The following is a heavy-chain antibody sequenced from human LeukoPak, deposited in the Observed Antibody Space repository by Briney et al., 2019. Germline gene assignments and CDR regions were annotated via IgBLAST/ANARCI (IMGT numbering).Heavy chain of an antibody. CDR2: IDSSDSII. Sequence: VGSLRLSCVASGFTLSDFYMSWIRQAPGKGLEWLSDIDSSDSIISYADSLRVRFTISRDYDKNSLHLQMNSLRDEDTVVYCGRRETVAGTFDYWGEGTLVTVSS. CDR1: GFTLSDFY. D-gene: IGHD6-19*01. J-gene: IGHJ4*02. CDR3: RRETVAGTFDY. V-gene: IGHV3-11*01.